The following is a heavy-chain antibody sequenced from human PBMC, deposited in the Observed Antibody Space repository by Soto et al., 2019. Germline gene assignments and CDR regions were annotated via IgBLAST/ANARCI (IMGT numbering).Heavy chain of an antibody. CDR3: ASSDPYDSSGYYLG. D-gene: IGHD3-22*01. V-gene: IGHV3-11*06. CDR2: ISSSSSYT. CDR1: GFTFSYYY. Sequence: PGGSLRLSCAASGFTFSYYYMIWIRQAPGKGLEWVSYISSSSSYTNYADSVKGRFTISRDNAKNSLYLQMNSLRAEDTAVYYCASSDPYDSSGYYLGWGQGTLVTVSS. J-gene: IGHJ4*02.